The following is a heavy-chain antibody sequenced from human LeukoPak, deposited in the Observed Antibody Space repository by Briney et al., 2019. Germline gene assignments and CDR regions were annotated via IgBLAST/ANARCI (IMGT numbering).Heavy chain of an antibody. CDR3: ARGPPLFIVVVPAAPFDY. J-gene: IGHJ4*02. Sequence: GGSLRLSCAASGFTFSSYSMNWVRQAPGKGLEWVSYISSSSSTIYYADSVKGRFTISRDNAKNSLYLQMNSLRAEDTAVYYCARGPPLFIVVVPAAPFDYWGQGTLVTVSS. CDR2: ISSSSSTI. D-gene: IGHD2-2*01. CDR1: GFTFSSYS. V-gene: IGHV3-48*04.